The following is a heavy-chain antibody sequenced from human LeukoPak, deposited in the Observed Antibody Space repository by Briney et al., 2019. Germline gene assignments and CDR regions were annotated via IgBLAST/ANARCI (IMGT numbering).Heavy chain of an antibody. Sequence: PSQTLSLTCTVSGGSISSGSYYWSWIRQPAGKGLEWIGRIYTSGSTNYNPSLKSRVTISVDTSKNQFSLKLSSVTAADTAVYYCRCAATPAYYYYYMDVWGKGTTVTVSS. CDR2: IYTSGST. CDR1: GGSISSGSYY. CDR3: RCAATPAYYYYYMDV. V-gene: IGHV4-61*02. D-gene: IGHD2-15*01. J-gene: IGHJ6*03.